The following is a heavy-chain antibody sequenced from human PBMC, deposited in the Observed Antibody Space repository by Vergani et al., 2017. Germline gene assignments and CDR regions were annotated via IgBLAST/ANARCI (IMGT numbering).Heavy chain of an antibody. J-gene: IGHJ6*02. CDR2: INHSGST. Sequence: QVQLQQWGAGLLKPSETLSLTCAVYGVSFSGYYWSWIRQPPGKGLEWIGEINHSGSTNYNPSLKSRVTISVDTSKNQFSLKLSSVTAADTAVYYCARHVVGDSSGWYDVWRAYYYYGMDVWGQGTTVTVSS. V-gene: IGHV4-34*01. D-gene: IGHD6-19*01. CDR1: GVSFSGYY. CDR3: ARHVVGDSSGWYDVWRAYYYYGMDV.